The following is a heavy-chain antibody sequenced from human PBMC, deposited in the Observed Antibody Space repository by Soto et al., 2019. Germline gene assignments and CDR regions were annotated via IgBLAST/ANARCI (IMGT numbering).Heavy chain of an antibody. D-gene: IGHD2-2*01. CDR1: RFTFSTYE. V-gene: IGHV3-48*03. CDR3: VRYCSTTLCNGVATRTFAY. CDR2: ISSSGNTV. Sequence: GGSLRLSCAASRFTFSTYEMHWVRQAPGKGLEWVSYISSSGNTVCYADSVKGRFTISRDNTRNSLYLQMNSLRDEDTALYYCVRYCSTTLCNGVATRTFAYWGQGTLVTVSS. J-gene: IGHJ4*02.